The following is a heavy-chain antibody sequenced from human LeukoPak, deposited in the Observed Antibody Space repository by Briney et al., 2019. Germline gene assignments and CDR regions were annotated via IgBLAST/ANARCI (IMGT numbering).Heavy chain of an antibody. CDR1: GFTFSGYA. CDR3: TKDRAEYFFRSDY. D-gene: IGHD3-3*01. V-gene: IGHV3-23*01. CDR2: ISGSGGST. J-gene: IGHJ4*01. Sequence: GGSLRLSCAASGFTFSGYAMSWVRQAPGKGLEWVSAISGSGGSTYYADSVKGRFTISRDNSKNTLYLQMNSLRAEDTAVYYCTKDRAEYFFRSDYWGDGTLVTVSS.